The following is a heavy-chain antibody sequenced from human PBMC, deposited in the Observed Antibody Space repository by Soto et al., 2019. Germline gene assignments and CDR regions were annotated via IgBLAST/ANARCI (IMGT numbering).Heavy chain of an antibody. Sequence: HPGGSLRLSCAASGFTFSSYAMSWVRQVPGKGLEWVSAISGSGGSTYYADSVKGRFTISRDNSKNTLYLQMNSLRAEDTAVYYCAKAPLEWLLLIDYWGQGTLVTVSS. J-gene: IGHJ4*02. D-gene: IGHD3-3*01. V-gene: IGHV3-23*01. CDR2: ISGSGGST. CDR1: GFTFSSYA. CDR3: AKAPLEWLLLIDY.